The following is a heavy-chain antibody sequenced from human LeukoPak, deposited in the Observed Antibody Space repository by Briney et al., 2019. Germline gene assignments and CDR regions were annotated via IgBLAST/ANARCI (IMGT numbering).Heavy chain of an antibody. CDR2: IKQDGTEK. D-gene: IGHD6-13*01. CDR1: GFTFTTYW. J-gene: IGHJ4*02. Sequence: GESLRLSCAASGFTFTTYWMSWVRQPPGKGLEWVANIKQDGTEKYYVDSVKGRFTISRDNAKNSLYLQMNSLRAEDTAVYYCARVGVFSSSWLLHWGQGTRVTVSS. CDR3: ARVGVFSSSWLLH. V-gene: IGHV3-7*01.